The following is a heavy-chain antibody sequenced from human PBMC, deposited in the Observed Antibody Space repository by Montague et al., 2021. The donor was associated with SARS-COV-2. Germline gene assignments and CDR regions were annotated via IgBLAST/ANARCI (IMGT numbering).Heavy chain of an antibody. CDR1: GASVASGNFY. CDR2: MYYTGXX. V-gene: IGHV4-61*01. D-gene: IGHD6-6*01. CDR3: ARSRANVPSRPGFDY. J-gene: IGHJ4*02. Sequence: SETLSLTCTVSGASVASGNFYWSWIRQPPGKGLEWIGYMYYTGXXXYXXXXEXRVTMPVDPSKNQFSLTLPSVTAADTAVYYCARSRANVPSRPGFDYWGRGALITVSS.